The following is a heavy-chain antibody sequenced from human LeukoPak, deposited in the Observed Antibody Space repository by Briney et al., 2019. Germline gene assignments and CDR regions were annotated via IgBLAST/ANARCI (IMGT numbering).Heavy chain of an antibody. Sequence: PGGSLRLSCAASGXTFSNYAVSWVRQGPGKGLELVSGISGSGGGTYYADSVKGRFTISRDNSKNTLYLQMNSLRAEDTAVYYCARAFTSSWWVFDYWGQGTLVTVSS. CDR3: ARAFTSSWWVFDY. D-gene: IGHD6-13*01. V-gene: IGHV3-23*01. CDR2: ISGSGGGT. J-gene: IGHJ4*02. CDR1: GXTFSNYA.